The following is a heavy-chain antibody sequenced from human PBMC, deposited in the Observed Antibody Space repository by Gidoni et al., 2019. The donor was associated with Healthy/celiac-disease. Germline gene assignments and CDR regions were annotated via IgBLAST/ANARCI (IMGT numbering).Heavy chain of an antibody. J-gene: IGHJ6*02. CDR3: AKEYCSSTSCSDGMDV. V-gene: IGHV3-9*01. CDR2: ISWNSGSI. Sequence: EVQLVESGGGLVQPGWSLRLSCAASGFTFDDYAMHWVRQAPGKGLEWVSGISWNSGSIGYADSVKGRFTISRDNAKNSLYLQMNSLRAEDTALYYCAKEYCSSTSCSDGMDVWGQGTTVTVSS. CDR1: GFTFDDYA. D-gene: IGHD2-2*01.